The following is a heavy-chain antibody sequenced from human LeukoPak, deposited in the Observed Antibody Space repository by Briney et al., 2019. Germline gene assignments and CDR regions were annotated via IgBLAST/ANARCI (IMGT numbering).Heavy chain of an antibody. CDR2: ISYDGSKK. J-gene: IGHJ5*02. CDR3: AKAYYGSGSPLDWFDP. CDR1: GFTFSSYG. V-gene: IGHV3-30*18. Sequence: GRSLRLSCAASGFTFSSYGMHWVRQAPGKGLEWVAIISYDGSKKYYGDSVEGRFTISRDNSKNTLYLQMNSLRAEDTAVYYCAKAYYGSGSPLDWFDPWGQGTLVTVSS. D-gene: IGHD3-10*01.